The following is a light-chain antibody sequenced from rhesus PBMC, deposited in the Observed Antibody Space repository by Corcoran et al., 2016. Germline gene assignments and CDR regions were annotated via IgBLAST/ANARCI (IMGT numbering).Light chain of an antibody. CDR3: CSDAGSYTFI. V-gene: IGLV2-32*01. J-gene: IGLJ1*01. Sequence: AALTQPRSVSGSPGQSVTISCTGTSSDIGGYNYVSWYQQHPGTAPTLMIYEVSKRPSGVSDRFSGSKSGNTASLTISGLQAEDEADYYCCSDAGSYTFIFGTGTRLTVL. CDR2: EVS. CDR1: SSDIGGYNY.